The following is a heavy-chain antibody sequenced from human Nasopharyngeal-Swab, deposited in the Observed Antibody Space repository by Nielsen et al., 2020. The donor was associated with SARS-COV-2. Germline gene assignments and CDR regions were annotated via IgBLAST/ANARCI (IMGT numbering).Heavy chain of an antibody. J-gene: IGHJ6*02. CDR2: FDPEDGET. CDR3: ATDRVRFLDFGHYYYGMDV. Sequence: ASVKVSCKVSGYTLTELSMHWVRQAPGKGLEWMGGFDPEDGETIYAQKFQGRVTMTEDTSTDTAYMELSSLRSEDTAVYYCATDRVRFLDFGHYYYGMDVWGQGTTVTVSS. D-gene: IGHD3-3*01. CDR1: GYTLTELS. V-gene: IGHV1-24*01.